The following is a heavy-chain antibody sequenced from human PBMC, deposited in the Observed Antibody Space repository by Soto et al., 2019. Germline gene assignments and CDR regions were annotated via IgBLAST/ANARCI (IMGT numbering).Heavy chain of an antibody. CDR1: GGSISSSSYY. CDR2: IYYSGYT. V-gene: IGHV4-39*01. J-gene: IGHJ6*02. D-gene: IGHD3-16*01. CDR3: ATHNGPLNVGYYYDMDV. Sequence: QLQLQESGPGLVKPSETLSLTCTVSGGSISSSSYYWGWIRQPPGKGLEWIGSIYYSGYTYYNPSLKHPVPLSVEASNNQFSLKLTSVTAADTAVYYCATHNGPLNVGYYYDMDVWGQGTTVT.